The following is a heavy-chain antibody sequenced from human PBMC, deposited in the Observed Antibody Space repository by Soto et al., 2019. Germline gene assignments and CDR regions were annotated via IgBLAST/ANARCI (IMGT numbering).Heavy chain of an antibody. CDR1: GGSISTSNW. CDR3: ARARATIAEAAIFDC. CDR2: VYRTGST. Sequence: QVQLQESGPGLVKPSGTLSLTCAVSGGSISTSNWWSWVRQPPGKGLEWIGEVYRTGSTNYNPSLESRLTISVDKSKTQFSLTLTPVTAADTAVYYCARARATIAEAAIFDCWGQGTLVTVSS. J-gene: IGHJ4*02. V-gene: IGHV4-4*02. D-gene: IGHD6-13*01.